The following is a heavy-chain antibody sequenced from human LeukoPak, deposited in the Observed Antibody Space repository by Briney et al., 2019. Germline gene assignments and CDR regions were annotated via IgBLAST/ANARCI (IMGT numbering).Heavy chain of an antibody. J-gene: IGHJ6*02. CDR3: ARVVLARVAATSYYYYGMDV. Sequence: SETLSLTCTVSGGSINSYYWSWIRQPPGKGLQWIGYINYSGSTNYNPSLKSRVTISVDTSKNQFSLKLSSVTAADTAVYYCARVVLARVAATSYYYYGMDVWGQGTTVTVSS. D-gene: IGHD1-26*01. CDR2: INYSGST. CDR1: GGSINSYY. V-gene: IGHV4-59*01.